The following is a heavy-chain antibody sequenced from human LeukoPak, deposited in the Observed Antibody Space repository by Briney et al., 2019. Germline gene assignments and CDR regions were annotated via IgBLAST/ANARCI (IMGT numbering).Heavy chain of an antibody. CDR3: ARRLGTPDIVVVPAAIGPNWFDP. J-gene: IGHJ5*02. D-gene: IGHD2-2*01. CDR2: INHSGST. Sequence: SETLSLTCAVYGGSFSGYYWSWIRQPPGKGLEWIGEINHSGSTNYNPSLKSRVTISVDPTKNQFSLKLPSVTAAATAVYFCARRLGTPDIVVVPAAIGPNWFDPWGQGTLVTVSS. CDR1: GGSFSGYY. V-gene: IGHV4-34*01.